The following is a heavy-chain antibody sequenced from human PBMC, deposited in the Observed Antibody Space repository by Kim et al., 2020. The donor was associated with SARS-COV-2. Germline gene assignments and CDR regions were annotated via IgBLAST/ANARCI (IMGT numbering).Heavy chain of an antibody. CDR1: GFTVSSNY. Sequence: GGSLRLSCAVSGFTVSSNYISWVRQAPGKGLECVSVIYSGGSTYYAESVKGRFTISRDNSKNTLYLQMNSLTAEDTAVYYCARKYIYGFDWGQGTLVTVSS. V-gene: IGHV3-66*01. D-gene: IGHD5-18*01. CDR2: IYSGGST. J-gene: IGHJ4*02. CDR3: ARKYIYGFD.